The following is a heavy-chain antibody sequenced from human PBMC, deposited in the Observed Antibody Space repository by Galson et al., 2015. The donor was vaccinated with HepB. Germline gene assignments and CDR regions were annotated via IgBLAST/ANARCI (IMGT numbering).Heavy chain of an antibody. D-gene: IGHD3-10*01. CDR1: GYIFSVYY. J-gene: IGHJ1*01. V-gene: IGHV1-69*13. Sequence: SVKVSCKASGYIFSVYYIHWVRQAPGQGLEWMGGIIPIFGTANYAQKFQGRVTIAADESTSTAYMVLRSLRYEDTAVYYCAYFTSGSAEDLHYWGQGTLVTVSS. CDR3: AYFTSGSAEDLHY. CDR2: IIPIFGTA.